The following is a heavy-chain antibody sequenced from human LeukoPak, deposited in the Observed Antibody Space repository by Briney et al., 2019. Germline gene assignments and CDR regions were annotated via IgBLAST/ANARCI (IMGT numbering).Heavy chain of an antibody. J-gene: IGHJ5*02. CDR2: IYYSGST. V-gene: IGHV4-59*01. D-gene: IGHD3-10*01. CDR3: ARGPLYYYGSGSYDP. Sequence: SGTLSLTCTVSGGSISSYYWSWIRQPPGKGLEWIGYIYYSGSTNYNPSLKSRVTISVDTSKNQFSLKLSSVTAADTAVYYCARGPLYYYGSGSYDPWGQGTLVTVSS. CDR1: GGSISSYY.